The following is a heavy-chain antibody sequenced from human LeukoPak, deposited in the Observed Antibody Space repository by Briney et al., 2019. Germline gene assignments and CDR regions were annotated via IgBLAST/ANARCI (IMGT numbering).Heavy chain of an antibody. J-gene: IGHJ4*02. CDR2: IYTSGST. V-gene: IGHV4-61*02. CDR3: ARETCSGGSCFQFDF. Sequence: PSETLSLTCTVSGGSISSGSYYWSWIRQPAGKGLEWIGRIYTSGSTNYNPSLKSRVTISVDTSKNQFSLKLSSVTAADTAVYYCARETCSGGSCFQFDFWGQGTLVTVSS. D-gene: IGHD2-15*01. CDR1: GGSISSGSYY.